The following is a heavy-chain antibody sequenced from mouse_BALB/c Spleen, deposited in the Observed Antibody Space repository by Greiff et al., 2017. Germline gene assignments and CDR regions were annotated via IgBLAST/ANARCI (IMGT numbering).Heavy chain of an antibody. D-gene: IGHD2-4*01. CDR3: ARGYDYDGYYYAMDY. V-gene: IGHV1S137*01. CDR1: GYTFTDYA. J-gene: IGHJ4*01. CDR2: ISTYYGDA. Sequence: QVQLKESGAELVRPGVSVKISCKGSGYTFTDYAMHWVKQSHAKSLEWIGVISTYYGDASYNQKFKGKATMTVDKSSSTAYMELARLTSEDSAIYYCARGYDYDGYYYAMDYWGQGTSVTVSS.